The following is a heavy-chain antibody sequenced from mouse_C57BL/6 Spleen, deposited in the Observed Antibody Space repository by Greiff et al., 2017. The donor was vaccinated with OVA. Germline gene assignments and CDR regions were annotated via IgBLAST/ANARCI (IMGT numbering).Heavy chain of an antibody. V-gene: IGHV1-52*01. J-gene: IGHJ4*01. D-gene: IGHD4-1*01. CDR2: IDPSDSET. CDR1: GYTFTSYW. Sequence: QVQLQQPGAELVRPGSSVKLSCKASGYTFTSYWMHWVKQRPIQGLEWIGNIDPSDSETHYNQKFKDKATLTADKSSSTAYMQLSSLTSEDSAVYYCARRKKTGTGAMDYWGQGTSVTVSS. CDR3: ARRKKTGTGAMDY.